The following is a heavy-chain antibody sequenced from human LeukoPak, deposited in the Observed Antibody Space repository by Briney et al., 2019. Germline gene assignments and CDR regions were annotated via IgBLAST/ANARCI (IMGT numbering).Heavy chain of an antibody. CDR3: AKVYYDFWSGPDVSDAFDI. D-gene: IGHD3-3*01. J-gene: IGHJ3*02. CDR1: GFTFSSYS. CDR2: ISSSSSYI. Sequence: GGSLRLSCAASGFTFSSYSMNWVRQAPGKGLEWVSSISSSSSYIYYADSVKGRFTISRDNAKNSLYLQMNSLRAEDTAVYYCAKVYYDFWSGPDVSDAFDIWGQGTMVTVSS. V-gene: IGHV3-21*01.